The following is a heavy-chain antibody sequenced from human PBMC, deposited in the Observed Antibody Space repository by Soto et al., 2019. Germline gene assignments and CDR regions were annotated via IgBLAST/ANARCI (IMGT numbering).Heavy chain of an antibody. CDR2: ISGSGGST. D-gene: IGHD5-18*01. CDR1: GFTFSSYA. J-gene: IGHJ4*02. CDR3: ATHSSYSYGWFDY. V-gene: IGHV3-23*01. Sequence: EVQLLESGGGLVQPGGSLRLSCAASGFTFSSYAMSWVRQAPGKGLEWVSAISGSGGSTYYADSVKGRFTISRDKSQNTLYLQMNSLRAEDTAVYYCATHSSYSYGWFDYWGQGTLVTVSS.